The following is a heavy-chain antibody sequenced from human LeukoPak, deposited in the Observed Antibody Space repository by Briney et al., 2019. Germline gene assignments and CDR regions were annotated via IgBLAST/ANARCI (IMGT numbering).Heavy chain of an antibody. D-gene: IGHD1-26*01. CDR2: ISSSSSYI. CDR1: GFTFSSYS. V-gene: IGHV3-21*01. J-gene: IGHJ3*02. Sequence: GGSLRLSCAASGFTFSSYSMNWVRQAPGKGLEWVSSISSSSSYIYYVDSVKGRFTISRDNAKNSLYLQMNSLRAEDTAVYYCAREAYSLARDAFDIWGQGTMVTVSS. CDR3: AREAYSLARDAFDI.